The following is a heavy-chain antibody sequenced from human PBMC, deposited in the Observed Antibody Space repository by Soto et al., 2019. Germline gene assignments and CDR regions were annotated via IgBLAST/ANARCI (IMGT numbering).Heavy chain of an antibody. D-gene: IGHD3-3*01. CDR2: IYYSGST. J-gene: IGHJ5*02. CDR3: ASDWRYFWFDP. Sequence: IRQHPGKGLEWIGYIYYSGSTYYNPSLKSRVTISVDTSKNQFSLKLSSVTAADTAVYYCASDWRYFWFDPWGQGTLVTVSS. V-gene: IGHV4-31*02.